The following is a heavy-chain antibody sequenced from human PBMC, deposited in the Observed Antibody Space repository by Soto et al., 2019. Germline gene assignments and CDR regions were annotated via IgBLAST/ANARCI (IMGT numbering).Heavy chain of an antibody. Sequence: SETLSLTCTVAGGSVSGGRYYWRWIRQHPGKGLEWIGDIYYSGSTYYNPSLKSRVTISVDTSKNQFSLKLSSVTAADTAVYYCARARLWFGEITENWFDPWGQGTLVTAPQ. CDR3: ARARLWFGEITENWFDP. D-gene: IGHD3-10*01. CDR2: IYYSGST. V-gene: IGHV4-31*03. CDR1: GGSVSGGRYY. J-gene: IGHJ5*02.